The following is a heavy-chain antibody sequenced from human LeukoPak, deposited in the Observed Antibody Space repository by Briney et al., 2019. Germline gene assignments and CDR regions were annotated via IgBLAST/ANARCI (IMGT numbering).Heavy chain of an antibody. CDR2: IYTSGST. D-gene: IGHD2-15*01. J-gene: IGHJ4*02. Sequence: SETLSLTCTVSGGSISSYYWSWLRQPAGKGLEWIGRIYTSGSTNYNPSLKSRVTMSVDTSKNQFSLKLSSVTAADTAVYYCASRRQDIVVVVAAASSSETFDYWGQGTLVTVSS. V-gene: IGHV4-4*07. CDR1: GGSISSYY. CDR3: ASRRQDIVVVVAAASSSETFDY.